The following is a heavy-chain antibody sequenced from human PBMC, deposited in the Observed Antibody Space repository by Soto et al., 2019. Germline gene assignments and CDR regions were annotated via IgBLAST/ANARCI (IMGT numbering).Heavy chain of an antibody. V-gene: IGHV3-21*06. CDR1: GFSFSSYT. J-gene: IGHJ4*02. CDR2: ISRTSEDI. D-gene: IGHD4-17*01. CDR3: GRLGRDSGGGGIPDW. Sequence: EVQLVESGGGLVKPGGSLRLSCRASGFSFSSYTMSWVRQAPGKGLEWVSSISRTSEDIYYADSLKGRCDISRDNAGILVSLEVDSRRVEAGASFYGGRLGRDSGGGGIPDWWGQGTLVTVSS.